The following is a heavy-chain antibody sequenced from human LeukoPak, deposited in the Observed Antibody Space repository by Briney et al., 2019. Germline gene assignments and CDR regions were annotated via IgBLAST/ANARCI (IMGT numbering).Heavy chain of an antibody. CDR1: GYTFTSYG. D-gene: IGHD4-17*01. V-gene: IGHV1-18*01. Sequence: RASVKVSCKASGYTFTSYGISWVRQAPGQGLEWMGWISAYNGNTNYAQKLQGRVSMTTDTSTSTAYMELRSLRSDDTAVYYCAREQEGMTTVPRWNYWGQGTLVTVSS. J-gene: IGHJ4*02. CDR3: AREQEGMTTVPRWNY. CDR2: ISAYNGNT.